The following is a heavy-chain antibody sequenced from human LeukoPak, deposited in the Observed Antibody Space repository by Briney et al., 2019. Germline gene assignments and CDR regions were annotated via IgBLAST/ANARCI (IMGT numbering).Heavy chain of an antibody. D-gene: IGHD6-6*01. V-gene: IGHV4-61*02. J-gene: IGHJ5*02. CDR3: AREVIAAHHWFDP. Sequence: PSETLSLTCTVSGGSISSASYSWSWIRQPAGKGLEWIGRFSTSGSTNYNPSLKSRVTVSVDTSKNQFSLNLGSVTAADTAVYYCAREVIAAHHWFDPWGQGTLVTVSS. CDR1: GGSISSASYS. CDR2: FSTSGST.